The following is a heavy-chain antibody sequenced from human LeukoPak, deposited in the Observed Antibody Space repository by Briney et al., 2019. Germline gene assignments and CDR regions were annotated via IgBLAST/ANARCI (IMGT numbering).Heavy chain of an antibody. D-gene: IGHD4-11*01. CDR1: GFTFSSYG. J-gene: IGHJ6*03. V-gene: IGHV3-30*02. Sequence: PGGSLRLSCAASGFTFSSYGMHWVRQAPGKGLEWVAFIRYDGSNKYYADSVKGRFTISRDNAKNSLYLQMNSLRAEDTAVYYCARDNDNNNYGLALYYYYYMDVWGKGTTVTVSS. CDR3: ARDNDNNNYGLALYYYYYMDV. CDR2: IRYDGSNK.